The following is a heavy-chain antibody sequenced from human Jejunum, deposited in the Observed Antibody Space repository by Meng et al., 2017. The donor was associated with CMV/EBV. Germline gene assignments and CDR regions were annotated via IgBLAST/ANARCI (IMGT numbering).Heavy chain of an antibody. J-gene: IGHJ4*02. Sequence: QVQLVDSGGGVVQPGGPLRLSCAASGFTFSSYVMHWVRQAPGKGLEWVAFIRYDGSNKFYADSVQGRFTISRDNSKNTLYLQMNSLRAEDTAVYYCAKESGERYFDYWGQGTLVTVAS. D-gene: IGHD3-10*01. CDR1: GFTFSSYV. V-gene: IGHV3-30*02. CDR3: AKESGERYFDY. CDR2: IRYDGSNK.